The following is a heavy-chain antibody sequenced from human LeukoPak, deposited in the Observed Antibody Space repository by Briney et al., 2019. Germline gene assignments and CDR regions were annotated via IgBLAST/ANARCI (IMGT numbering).Heavy chain of an antibody. CDR2: ISYDGSNK. D-gene: IGHD2-15*01. CDR1: GFTFSSYA. V-gene: IGHV3-30-3*01. Sequence: GGSLRLSCAASGFTFSSYATHWVRQAPGKGLEWGAVISYDGSNKYYADSVKGRFTISRDNSKNTLYLQMNSLRAEDTAWYYFARAGPIYCSGDISYPGDYWGQGTLVTFSS. CDR3: ARAGPIYCSGDISYPGDY. J-gene: IGHJ4*02.